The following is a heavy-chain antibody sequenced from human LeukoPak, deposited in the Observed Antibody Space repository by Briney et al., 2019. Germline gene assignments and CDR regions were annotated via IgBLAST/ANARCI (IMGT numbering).Heavy chain of an antibody. CDR3: TRMTTGHDY. CDR2: INHSGYT. Sequence: SETLSLTCAVSGVSFNGYYWSWVRQTPGKGLEWIGEINHSGYTNDSPSLKSRVTLSIDTSRKQFSLNVRSVTVADTGIYYCTRMTTGHDYWGQGTLVTVSS. D-gene: IGHD4-17*01. V-gene: IGHV4-34*01. J-gene: IGHJ4*02. CDR1: GVSFNGYY.